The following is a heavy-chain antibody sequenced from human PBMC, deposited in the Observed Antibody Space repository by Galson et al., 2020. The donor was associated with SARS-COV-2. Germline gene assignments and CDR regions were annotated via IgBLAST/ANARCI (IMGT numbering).Heavy chain of an antibody. CDR3: ARDRGVDGGISEDFDL. D-gene: IGHD2-15*01. J-gene: IGHJ2*01. CDR2: IYHSGST. V-gene: IGHV4-38-2*02. CDR1: GYSISSGYF. Sequence: SQTLSLTCTVSGYSISSGYFWGWIRQPPEKGLEWIGSIYHSGSTYYNPSLKSRVTISVDTSKNQFSLKLTSVTAADTAVYYCARDRGVDGGISEDFDLWGRGTLVTVSS.